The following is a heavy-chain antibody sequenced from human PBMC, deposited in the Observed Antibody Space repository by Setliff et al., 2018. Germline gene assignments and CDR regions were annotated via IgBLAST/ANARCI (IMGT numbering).Heavy chain of an antibody. CDR1: GGSFSGYY. CDR3: AGGRRYDYGWDFDY. J-gene: IGHJ4*02. CDR2: INHSGST. V-gene: IGHV4-34*01. Sequence: SETLSLTCAVYGGSFSGYYWSWIRQPPGKGLEWIGEINHSGSTNYNPSLKSRVTISVDTSKNQFSLKVSSVTAADTAVYYCAGGRRYDYGWDFDYWGQGTLVTVSS. D-gene: IGHD4-17*01.